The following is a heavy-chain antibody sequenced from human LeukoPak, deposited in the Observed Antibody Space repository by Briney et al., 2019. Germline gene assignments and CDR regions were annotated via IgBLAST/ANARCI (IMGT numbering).Heavy chain of an antibody. CDR1: GYSISTGYY. Sequence: PSETLSLTCAVSGYSISTGYYWGWIRQPPGQGLEWIGSIYHSGRTYYNPSLKSRVTISVDTSENQFSLKLNSVAAADTAMYYCARSGTTGTYNWFDPWGQGTLVSVSS. D-gene: IGHD1-1*01. CDR2: IYHSGRT. V-gene: IGHV4-38-2*01. J-gene: IGHJ5*02. CDR3: ARSGTTGTYNWFDP.